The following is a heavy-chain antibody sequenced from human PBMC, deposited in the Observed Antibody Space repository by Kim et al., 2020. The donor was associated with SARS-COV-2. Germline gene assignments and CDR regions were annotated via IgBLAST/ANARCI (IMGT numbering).Heavy chain of an antibody. V-gene: IGHV3-15*01. CDR2: IKSKTDGGTT. Sequence: GGSLRLSCAASGFTFSNAWMSWVRQAPGKGLEWVGRIKSKTDGGTTDYAAPVKGRFTISRDDSKNTLYLQMNSLKTEDTAVYYCTTACIAVAGTHPDAFDIWGQGTMVTVSS. CDR3: TTACIAVAGTHPDAFDI. J-gene: IGHJ3*02. CDR1: GFTFSNAW. D-gene: IGHD6-19*01.